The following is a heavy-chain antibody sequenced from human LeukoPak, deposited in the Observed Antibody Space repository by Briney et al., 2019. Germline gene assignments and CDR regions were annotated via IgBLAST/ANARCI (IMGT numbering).Heavy chain of an antibody. V-gene: IGHV4-59*12. CDR3: AVDTAMADAFDI. Sequence: MTSETLSLTCTVSGGSISSYYWSWIRQPPGKGLEWIGYIYYSGSTNYNPSLKSRVTISVDTSKNQFSLKLSSVTAADTAVYYCAVDTAMADAFDIWGQGTMVTVSS. CDR2: IYYSGST. J-gene: IGHJ3*02. CDR1: GGSISSYY. D-gene: IGHD5-18*01.